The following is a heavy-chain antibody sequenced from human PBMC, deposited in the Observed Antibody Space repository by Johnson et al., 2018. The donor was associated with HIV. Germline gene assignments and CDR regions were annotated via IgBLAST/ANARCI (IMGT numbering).Heavy chain of an antibody. CDR3: ARPRVVYASYAFDI. J-gene: IGHJ3*02. D-gene: IGHD2-8*02. CDR1: GFTFSSYW. CDR2: IKQDGSEK. Sequence: VQLVESGGGLVQPGGSLRLSCAASGFTFSSYWMSWVRQAPGKGLEWVANIKQDGSEKYYVDYVKGRFTISRDNAKNSLYLQMNSLRAEDTAVYYCARPRVVYASYAFDIWGQGTMVTVSS. V-gene: IGHV3-7*01.